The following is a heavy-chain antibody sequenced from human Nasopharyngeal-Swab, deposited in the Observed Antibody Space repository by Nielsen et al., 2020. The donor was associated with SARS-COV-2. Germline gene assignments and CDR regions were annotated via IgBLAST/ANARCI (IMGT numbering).Heavy chain of an antibody. J-gene: IGHJ3*02. Sequence: VRQAPGKGPEWVSVIYSGGSTYYADSVKGRFTISRDNSKNTLYLQMNSLRAEDTAVYYCAKLSPYYYGSGSSHDAFDIWGQGTMVTVSS. D-gene: IGHD3-10*01. CDR3: AKLSPYYYGSGSSHDAFDI. CDR2: IYSGGST. V-gene: IGHV3-53*01.